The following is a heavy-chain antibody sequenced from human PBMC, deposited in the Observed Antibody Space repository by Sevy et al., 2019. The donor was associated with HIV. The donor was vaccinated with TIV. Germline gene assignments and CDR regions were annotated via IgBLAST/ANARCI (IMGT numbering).Heavy chain of an antibody. CDR3: VRESTTAPRTLLSFDI. Sequence: ASVKVSCKSTGYIFTDYNIHWVRQAPGQGLEWMGLINPGNGDTIYGQTFRGRVSVTSDTSMSTAYMELSGLTSDDTAMYYCVRESTTAPRTLLSFDIWGQGTMVTVSS. V-gene: IGHV1-2*06. CDR1: GYIFTDYN. CDR2: INPGNGDT. D-gene: IGHD1-1*01. J-gene: IGHJ3*02.